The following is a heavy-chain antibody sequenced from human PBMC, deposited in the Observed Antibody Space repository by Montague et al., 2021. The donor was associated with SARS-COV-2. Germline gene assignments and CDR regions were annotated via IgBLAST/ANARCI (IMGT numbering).Heavy chain of an antibody. D-gene: IGHD2-21*01. CDR3: GGDSVSYGLDV. J-gene: IGHJ6*02. CDR1: GGSFNSYY. Sequence: SETLSLTCAVSGGSFNSYYRSWIRQPPGKGLKWIGEITHSGLTNYSPSLKSRVTISEDRAKSHFSLLLSSVTAADTATYYCGGDSVSYGLDVWGQGTTVTVSS. V-gene: IGHV4-34*01. CDR2: ITHSGLT.